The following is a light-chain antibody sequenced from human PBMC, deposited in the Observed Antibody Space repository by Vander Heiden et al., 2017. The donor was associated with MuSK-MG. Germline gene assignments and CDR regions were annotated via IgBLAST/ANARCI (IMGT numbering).Light chain of an antibody. CDR1: GSNIGNNF. CDR2: ETY. J-gene: IGLJ3*02. CDR3: EAWDSGRSAVL. Sequence: QSVLTQPPTLSAAPGETVTISCSGGGSNIGNNFVSWYQQFPGAAPRLLIYETYKRPSGPPDRFSGSKSGTSATLAITGLQIGDEADYYCEAWDSGRSAVLFGGGTKLTVL. V-gene: IGLV1-51*02.